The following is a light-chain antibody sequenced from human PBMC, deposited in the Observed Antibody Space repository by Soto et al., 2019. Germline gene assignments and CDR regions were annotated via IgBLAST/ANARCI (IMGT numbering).Light chain of an antibody. CDR1: QSLLHTNGYTY. CDR2: LGS. V-gene: IGKV2-28*01. CDR3: MQGLRVSPYT. Sequence: IVMTQSPLSLPVTPGEPASISCRSSQSLLHTNGYTYLDWYLQKPGQSPQLLIYLGSNRASGVPDRFSGSGSGTDFTLKISRVEAEDVGVYYCMQGLRVSPYTFGQGTKLEIK. J-gene: IGKJ2*01.